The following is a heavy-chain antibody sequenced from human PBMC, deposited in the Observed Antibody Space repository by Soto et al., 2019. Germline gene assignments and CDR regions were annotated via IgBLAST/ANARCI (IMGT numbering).Heavy chain of an antibody. CDR2: INPSGGIT. Sequence: GXSAEASCKASGYSFISYYMCWVRQAPGQGLECMGVINPSGGITNYAQKFQGRVTMTRDTSTRTIYMELSRLRSEDTAVYYCARGGPRQLVIYGTDVWGQGTKVTVSS. V-gene: IGHV1-46*01. CDR1: GYSFISYY. CDR3: ARGGPRQLVIYGTDV. J-gene: IGHJ6*02. D-gene: IGHD6-6*01.